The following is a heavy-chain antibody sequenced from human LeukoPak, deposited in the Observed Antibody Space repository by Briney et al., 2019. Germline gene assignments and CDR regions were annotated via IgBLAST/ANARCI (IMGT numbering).Heavy chain of an antibody. CDR1: GDSISSYY. J-gene: IGHJ6*03. D-gene: IGHD2-21*01. CDR2: IYYSGST. Sequence: NPSETLSLTCTVSGDSISSYYWSWIRQPPWKGLEWIGYIYYSGSTNYNPSLKSRVTISVDMSKNQFSLKLSSVTAADTAVYYCARFNYGGYYYHYFMDVWGKGTTVTVSS. V-gene: IGHV4-59*01. CDR3: ARFNYGGYYYHYFMDV.